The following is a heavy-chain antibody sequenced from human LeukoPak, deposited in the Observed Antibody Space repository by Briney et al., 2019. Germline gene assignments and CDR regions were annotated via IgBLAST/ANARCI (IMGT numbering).Heavy chain of an antibody. CDR3: AREPTYSSSLDY. CDR2: TYSSGTT. J-gene: IGHJ4*02. D-gene: IGHD6-6*01. Sequence: GGSLRLSCAASGFTVSSNYMSWVRQAPGKGLEYISVTYSSGTTYYADSVRDRFTISRDNSRNTLYLQMNSLRPGDTAVYYCAREPTYSSSLDYWGQGTLVTVSS. V-gene: IGHV3-53*01. CDR1: GFTVSSNY.